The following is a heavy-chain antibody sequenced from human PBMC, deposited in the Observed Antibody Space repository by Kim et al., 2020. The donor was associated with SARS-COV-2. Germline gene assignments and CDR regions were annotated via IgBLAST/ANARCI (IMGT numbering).Heavy chain of an antibody. J-gene: IGHJ4*02. CDR1: GYIFTNYG. D-gene: IGHD1-26*01. V-gene: IGHV1-3*01. Sequence: ASVKVSCKASGYIFTNYGIHWMRQAPGKRLEWMGWITSGSGNTKFFKMFQGRVTITRDTSATTAYMELSNLSSEDTAVYYCARDHRSGSTTTCYGEAVDYWGQGTLVTVSS. CDR3: ARDHRSGSTTTCYGEAVDY. CDR2: ITSGSGNT.